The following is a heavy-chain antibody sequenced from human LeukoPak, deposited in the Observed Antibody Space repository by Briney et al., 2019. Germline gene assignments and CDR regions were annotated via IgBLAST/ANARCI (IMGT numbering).Heavy chain of an antibody. CDR1: GFTFSSYS. CDR2: ISSSSSYI. Sequence: GGSLRLSCAASGFTFSSYSMNWVRQAPGKGLEWVSSISSSSSYIYYADSVKGRFTIPRDNAKNSLYLQMNSLRAEDTAVHYCAREFPPGSLGLYNWFDPWGQGTLVTVSS. CDR3: AREFPPGSLGLYNWFDP. D-gene: IGHD6-19*01. J-gene: IGHJ5*02. V-gene: IGHV3-21*01.